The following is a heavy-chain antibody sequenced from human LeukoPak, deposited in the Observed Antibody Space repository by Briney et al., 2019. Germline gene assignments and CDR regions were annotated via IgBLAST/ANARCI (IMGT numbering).Heavy chain of an antibody. D-gene: IGHD1-20*01. Sequence: SVKVSCKASGGTFSSYAISWVRQAPGQGLEWMGRIIPILGIANYAQKFQGRVTITADKSTSTAYMELSSLRSEDTAVYYCASISITGTAAIYYYYGMDVWGQGTTVTVSS. CDR2: IIPILGIA. CDR1: GGTFSSYA. V-gene: IGHV1-69*04. J-gene: IGHJ6*02. CDR3: ASISITGTAAIYYYYGMDV.